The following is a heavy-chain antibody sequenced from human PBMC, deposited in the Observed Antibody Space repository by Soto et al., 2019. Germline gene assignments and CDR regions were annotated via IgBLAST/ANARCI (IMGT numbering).Heavy chain of an antibody. V-gene: IGHV3-23*01. CDR3: ATYGADSGGFEYFQY. D-gene: IGHD4-17*01. CDR2: IRGSGDT. Sequence: EVQMLEPGGGLVQPWGSLRLSCAASGLTFSSYGMTWVRQAPGKGLEWVSAIRGSGDTYNVDSLKGRFTLSRDNSKSTLFLQMNSLRAEDTAVYYCATYGADSGGFEYFQYWGQGTLVTVS. CDR1: GLTFSSYG. J-gene: IGHJ1*01.